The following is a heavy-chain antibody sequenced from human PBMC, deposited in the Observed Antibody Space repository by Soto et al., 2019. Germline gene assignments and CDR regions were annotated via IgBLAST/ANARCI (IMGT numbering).Heavy chain of an antibody. CDR3: AGYSSLDC. CDR2: IYSGGST. Sequence: EVQLVQSGGDLVQPGGSLRLSCAASGFTVSNNYMTWVRQAPGKGLELVSLIYSGGSTSYRDSVKGRFTISRDNSTKTLYLQMNSLRVEDTAVYFCAGYSSLDCWGQGTLVTVSS. CDR1: GFTVSNNY. J-gene: IGHJ4*02. D-gene: IGHD6-19*01. V-gene: IGHV3-66*01.